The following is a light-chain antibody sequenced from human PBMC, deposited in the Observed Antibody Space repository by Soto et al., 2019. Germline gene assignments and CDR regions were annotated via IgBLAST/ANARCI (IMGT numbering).Light chain of an antibody. V-gene: IGLV2-14*03. CDR3: ASYTTSSTYV. CDR2: DVS. J-gene: IGLJ1*01. CDR1: SSAVGAFNY. Sequence: QSALTQPASVSGSPGQSIAISCTGTSSAVGAFNYVSWYQQHPGKAPKLMIFDVSSRPSGVSDRFSGSKSGNTASLTISGLQTEDEADYYCASYTTSSTYVFGTGTKVTVL.